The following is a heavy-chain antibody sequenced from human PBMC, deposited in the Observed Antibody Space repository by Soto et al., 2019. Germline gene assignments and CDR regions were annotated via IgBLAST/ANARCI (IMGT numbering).Heavy chain of an antibody. CDR1: GFTFSSYG. J-gene: IGHJ4*02. D-gene: IGHD6-19*01. V-gene: IGHV3-33*01. CDR3: ARTAVAGTFFDC. Sequence: QVQLVESGGGVVQPGRSLRLSCAASGFTFSSYGMHWVRQAPGKGLEWVAVIWYDGSNKYYADSVKGRFTISRDNSKNTLYLQMNSLRAEDTAVYYCARTAVAGTFFDCWGQGTLVTVSS. CDR2: IWYDGSNK.